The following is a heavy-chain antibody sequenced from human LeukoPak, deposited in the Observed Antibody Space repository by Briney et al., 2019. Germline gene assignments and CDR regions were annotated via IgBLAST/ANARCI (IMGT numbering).Heavy chain of an antibody. Sequence: GASVKVSCKASGGSFSSDGVAWVRQAPGQGPDWMGRIIVFFGTAKYAQKFQGRLTITADKSTNTAHMELSSLRSEDTAVYFCARDRSPTTAGTLDSWGQGTLVTVSS. D-gene: IGHD5-12*01. CDR2: IIVFFGTA. J-gene: IGHJ4*02. CDR3: ARDRSPTTAGTLDS. V-gene: IGHV1-69*06. CDR1: GGSFSSDG.